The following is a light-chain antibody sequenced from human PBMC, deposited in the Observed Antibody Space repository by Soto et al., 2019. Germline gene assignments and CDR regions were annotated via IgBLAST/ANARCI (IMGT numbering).Light chain of an antibody. CDR1: SSDVGGYNY. Sequence: QSALTQPASVSGSPGQSITISCTGTSSDVGGYNYVSWYQRHPGKAPKLMIYDVSNRPSGVSNRFSGSKSGNTASLTISGLQAEDEADYYCSSYTSSSTLGFGTGTKVTVL. CDR2: DVS. J-gene: IGLJ1*01. V-gene: IGLV2-14*01. CDR3: SSYTSSSTLG.